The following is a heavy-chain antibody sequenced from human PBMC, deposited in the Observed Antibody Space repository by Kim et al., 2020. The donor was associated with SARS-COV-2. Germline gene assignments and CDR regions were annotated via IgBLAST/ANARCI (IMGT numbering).Heavy chain of an antibody. Sequence: GGSLRLSCAASGFTFSSYSMNWVRQAPGKGLEWVSSISSSSSYIYYADSVKGRFTISRDNAKNSLYLKMNSLRAEDTAGYYCARDDGDTGYSGYEAAEDYRGQRTLVTASP. CDR2: ISSSSSYI. D-gene: IGHD5-12*01. J-gene: IGHJ4*02. V-gene: IGHV3-21*01. CDR1: GFTFSSYS. CDR3: ARDDGDTGYSGYEAAEDY.